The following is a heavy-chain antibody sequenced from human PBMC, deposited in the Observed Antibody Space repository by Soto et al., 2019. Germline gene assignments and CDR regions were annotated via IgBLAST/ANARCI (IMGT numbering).Heavy chain of an antibody. J-gene: IGHJ4*02. Sequence: SVKVSCKASGGTFSSYAISWVRQAPGQGLEWMGGIIPIFGTANYAQKLQGRVTMTTETSTSTAYMELRSLRSDDTAVYYCARGGTYYSTSKTYSEFGLGEEDYWGQGTLVTVSS. CDR2: IIPIFGTA. CDR3: ARGGTYYSTSKTYSEFGLGEEDY. V-gene: IGHV1-69*05. D-gene: IGHD3-10*01. CDR1: GGTFSSYA.